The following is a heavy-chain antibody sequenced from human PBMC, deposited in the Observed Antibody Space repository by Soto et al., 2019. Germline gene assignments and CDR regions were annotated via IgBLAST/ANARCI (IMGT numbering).Heavy chain of an antibody. D-gene: IGHD5-18*01. V-gene: IGHV3-11*01. CDR3: ARDRTMTAMVRDWFDP. Sequence: GGSLRLSCAASGFTFSDYYMSWIRQAPGKGLEWVSYISSSGSTIYYADSVKGRFTISRDNAKNSLYLQMNSLRAEDTVVYYCARDRTMTAMVRDWFDPWGQGTLVTVSS. CDR1: GFTFSDYY. CDR2: ISSSGSTI. J-gene: IGHJ5*02.